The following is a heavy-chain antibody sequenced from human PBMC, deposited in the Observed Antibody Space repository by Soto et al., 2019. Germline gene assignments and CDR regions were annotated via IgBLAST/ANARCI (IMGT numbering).Heavy chain of an antibody. CDR3: ARPSSGDIRDY. V-gene: IGHV4-39*01. CDR1: GGSISSSTYY. D-gene: IGHD4-17*01. Sequence: PSETLSLTCTVSGGSISSSTYYWGWIRQPPGKGLEWIGSIYYSGSTYYNPSLKSRVTMSVDTSKNQFSLKLSSVTAADTAVYYCARPSSGDIRDYWGQGTLVTVS. CDR2: IYYSGST. J-gene: IGHJ4*02.